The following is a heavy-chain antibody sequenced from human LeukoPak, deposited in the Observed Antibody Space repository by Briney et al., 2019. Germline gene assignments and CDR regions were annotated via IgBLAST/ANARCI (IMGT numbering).Heavy chain of an antibody. D-gene: IGHD5-18*01. J-gene: IGHJ4*02. Sequence: GASVKVSCKASGNTFSKSIINWVRQAPGQGLEWMGWISDYNGNTKYAEKFQGRVTMTTDIATSAAYMELKSLSSDDTAMYFCARDKDYSYGVFASWGQGTLATVSS. CDR1: GNTFSKSI. V-gene: IGHV1-18*01. CDR2: ISDYNGNT. CDR3: ARDKDYSYGVFAS.